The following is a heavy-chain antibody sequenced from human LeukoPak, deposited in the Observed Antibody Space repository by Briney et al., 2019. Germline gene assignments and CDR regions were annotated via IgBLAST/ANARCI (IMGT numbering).Heavy chain of an antibody. Sequence: GGSLILSCAASGFTFSSYSMNWVRQAPGKGLEWISYISSSSSTIYYADSVKGRFTISRDNAKNSLYLQMNSLRDEDTAVYYCARDRYYGSGSYQVFGGNFDYWGQGTLVTVSS. CDR1: GFTFSSYS. J-gene: IGHJ4*02. D-gene: IGHD3-10*01. CDR3: ARDRYYGSGSYQVFGGNFDY. CDR2: ISSSSSTI. V-gene: IGHV3-48*02.